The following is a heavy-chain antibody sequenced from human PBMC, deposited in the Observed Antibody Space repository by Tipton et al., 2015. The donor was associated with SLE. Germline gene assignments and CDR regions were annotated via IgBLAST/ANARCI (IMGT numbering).Heavy chain of an antibody. CDR1: GGSISSSSYY. D-gene: IGHD1-1*01. CDR2: IYHSGST. J-gene: IGHJ3*02. CDR3: AGGGELEPDAFDI. Sequence: TLSLTCTVSGGSISSSSYYWGWFRQPPGMGLEWFGSIYHSGSTYYNPTLKSLVTISVDTSKNQFSLKLSSVTAADTAVYYCAGGGELEPDAFDIWGQGTMVTVSS. V-gene: IGHV4-39*07.